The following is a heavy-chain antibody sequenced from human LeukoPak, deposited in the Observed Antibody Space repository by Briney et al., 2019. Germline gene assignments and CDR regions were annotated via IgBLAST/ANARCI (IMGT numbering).Heavy chain of an antibody. CDR2: ISYDGSNK. D-gene: IGHD6-13*01. Sequence: PGRSLRLSCAASGFTFSSYAMHWVRQAPGKGLEWVAVISYDGSNKYYADSVKGRFTISRDNSKNTLYLQVNSLRAEDTAVYYCARGSGSSWYSPGGHWGQGTLVTVSS. V-gene: IGHV3-30*04. CDR3: ARGSGSSWYSPGGH. CDR1: GFTFSSYA. J-gene: IGHJ4*02.